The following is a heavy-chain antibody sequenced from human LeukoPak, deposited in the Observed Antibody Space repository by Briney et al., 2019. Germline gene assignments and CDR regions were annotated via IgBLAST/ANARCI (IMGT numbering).Heavy chain of an antibody. Sequence: KSSETLSLTCAVSGGSISSGGYSWSWIRQPPGKGLEWIGYIYHSGSTYCNPSLKSRVTISVDRSKNQFSLKLSSVTAADTAVYYCARASRISWFDPWGQGTLVTVSS. CDR2: IYHSGST. J-gene: IGHJ5*02. CDR1: GGSISSGGYS. V-gene: IGHV4-30-2*01. D-gene: IGHD2-15*01. CDR3: ARASRISWFDP.